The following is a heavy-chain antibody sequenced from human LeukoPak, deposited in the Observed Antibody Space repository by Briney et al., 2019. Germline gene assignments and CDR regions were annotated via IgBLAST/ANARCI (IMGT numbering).Heavy chain of an antibody. CDR2: IYDSGST. CDR3: ARFYYYDSSGYSYYFDY. J-gene: IGHJ4*02. Sequence: SETLSLTCTVSGGSISRGDYFWSWIRQPPGKGLEWIGYIYDSGSTYYNPSLKSRVTISVDTSKNQFSLKLSSVTAADTAVYYCARFYYYDSSGYSYYFDYWGQGTLVTVSS. D-gene: IGHD3-22*01. V-gene: IGHV4-30-4*08. CDR1: GGSISRGDYF.